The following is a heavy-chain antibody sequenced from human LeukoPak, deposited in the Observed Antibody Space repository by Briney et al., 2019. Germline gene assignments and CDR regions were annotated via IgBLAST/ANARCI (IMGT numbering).Heavy chain of an antibody. V-gene: IGHV3-21*01. Sequence: GGSLRLSCAASGFTFSSYSMNWVRQAPGKGLEWVSSISGSSTYIYYADSVKGRFTISRDNAKNSLYLQMNSLRAEDTAVYYCARADIRLGGQTSCLFDHWGQGTLVTVSS. D-gene: IGHD2-2*01. CDR3: ARADIRLGGQTSCLFDH. CDR1: GFTFSSYS. CDR2: ISGSSTYI. J-gene: IGHJ4*02.